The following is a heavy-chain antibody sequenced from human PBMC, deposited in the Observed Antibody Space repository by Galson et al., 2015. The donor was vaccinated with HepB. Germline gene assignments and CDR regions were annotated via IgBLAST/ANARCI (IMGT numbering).Heavy chain of an antibody. CDR2: IQQDGSEK. V-gene: IGHV3-7*03. J-gene: IGHJ5*02. CDR1: GFTFSRYW. Sequence: SLRLSYAASGFTFSRYWMSWVRQAQGKGLEWVANIQQDGSEKYYLDSGKGLFTISRDNAKNSLYLQITNMNPVDTSTYYCSHARGLDYYDRSGYWAWGQGTLVTVSS. D-gene: IGHD3-22*01. CDR3: SHARGLDYYDRSGYWA.